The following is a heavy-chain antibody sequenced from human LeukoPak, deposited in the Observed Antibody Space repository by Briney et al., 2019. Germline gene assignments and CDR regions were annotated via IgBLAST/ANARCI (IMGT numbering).Heavy chain of an antibody. CDR1: GFTFSSYG. CDR3: ARAAYDSSGYLTL. D-gene: IGHD3-22*01. V-gene: IGHV3-33*01. Sequence: SGRSLRLSCAASGFTFSSYGMHRVRQAPGKGLEWVAIIWYDGSNKYYADSVKGRFTISRDNSKNTLFLQMNSLRAEDTAVYYCARAAYDSSGYLTLWGRGTLVTVSS. CDR2: IWYDGSNK. J-gene: IGHJ4*02.